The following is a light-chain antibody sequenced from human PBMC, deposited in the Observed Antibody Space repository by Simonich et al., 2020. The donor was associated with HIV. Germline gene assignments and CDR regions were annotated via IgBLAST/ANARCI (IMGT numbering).Light chain of an antibody. J-gene: IGKJ1*01. CDR3: MQGTHWPRT. CDR2: KVS. V-gene: IGKV2-30*02. CDR1: QSLLHSDGKTY. Sequence: DIVMTQTPLSLSVTPGQPASISCKSSQSLLHSDGKTYLYWYLQKPGQSPRRLIDKVSNRDSGVPDRFSGSGSGTDFTLKISRVEAEDVGVYYCMQGTHWPRTFGQGTKVEV.